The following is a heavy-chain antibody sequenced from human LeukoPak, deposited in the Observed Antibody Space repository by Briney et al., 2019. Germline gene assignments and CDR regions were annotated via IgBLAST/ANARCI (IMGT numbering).Heavy chain of an antibody. V-gene: IGHV3-48*03. CDR2: ISNSGSTI. CDR3: ARVPVDHYYFDY. D-gene: IGHD5-12*01. Sequence: PGGSLRLSCAASGFTFSSYEMNWVRQAPGKGLEWVSYISNSGSTIYYADSVKGRFTISRDNSKNTLYLQMNSLRAEDTAVYYCARVPVDHYYFDYWGQGTLVTVSS. CDR1: GFTFSSYE. J-gene: IGHJ4*02.